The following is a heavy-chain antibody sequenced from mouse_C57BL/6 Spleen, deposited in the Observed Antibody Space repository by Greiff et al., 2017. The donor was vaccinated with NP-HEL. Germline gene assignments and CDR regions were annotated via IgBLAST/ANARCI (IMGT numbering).Heavy chain of an antibody. Sequence: KQSGAELVRPGSSVKLSCKDSYFAFMASAMHWVKQRPGHGLEWIGSFTMYSDATEYSENFKGKATLTANTSASTAYMELSSLTSEDSAVYYWGRSGDHGSSFDYWGQGTTLTVSS. CDR1: YFAFMASA. V-gene: IGHV1-49*01. D-gene: IGHD1-1*01. J-gene: IGHJ2*01. CDR2: FTMYSDAT. CDR3: GRSGDHGSSFDY.